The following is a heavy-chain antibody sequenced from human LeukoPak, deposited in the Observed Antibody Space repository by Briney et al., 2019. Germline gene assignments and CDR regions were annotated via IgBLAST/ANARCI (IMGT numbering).Heavy chain of an antibody. CDR2: LYHSGST. J-gene: IGHJ6*02. Sequence: SETLSLTCTVSGGSISSYYWSWNRQPPGKGLEWIGYLYHSGSTNYNPSLKGRLTISVDTSKNQFSLNLSSLTAADTAVYYCARDEQWLVPISRPFYGMDVWGQGTTVTVSS. D-gene: IGHD6-19*01. CDR1: GGSISSYY. V-gene: IGHV4-59*01. CDR3: ARDEQWLVPISRPFYGMDV.